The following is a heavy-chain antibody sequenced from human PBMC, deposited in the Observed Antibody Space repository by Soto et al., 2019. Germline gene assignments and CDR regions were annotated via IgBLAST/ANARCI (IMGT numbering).Heavy chain of an antibody. CDR3: ARDPEYCSSSSCWYYFDY. Sequence: SETLSLTCTVSGGSISSGDYYWSWVRQPPGEGLEWIGNIYYSGSTHYNPSLKSRVTVSVDTSKNQLSLQLSSVTAADTAVYYCARDPEYCSSSSCWYYFDYWGQGTLVTVSS. CDR1: GGSISSGDYY. V-gene: IGHV4-30-4*01. D-gene: IGHD2-2*01. J-gene: IGHJ4*02. CDR2: IYYSGST.